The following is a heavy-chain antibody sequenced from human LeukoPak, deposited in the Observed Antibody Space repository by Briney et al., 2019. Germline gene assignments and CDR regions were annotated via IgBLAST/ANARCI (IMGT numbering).Heavy chain of an antibody. Sequence: ASVKVSCKASGYTFTGYYMHWVRQAPGQGLEWMGRINPNSGGTNYAQKFQGRVTMTRDTSISTAYMELSRLRSDDTAVYYCARDRGSSSLGPVSYNRFDPWGQGTLVTVSS. CDR2: INPNSGGT. CDR1: GYTFTGYY. CDR3: ARDRGSSSLGPVSYNRFDP. D-gene: IGHD6-6*01. V-gene: IGHV1-2*06. J-gene: IGHJ5*02.